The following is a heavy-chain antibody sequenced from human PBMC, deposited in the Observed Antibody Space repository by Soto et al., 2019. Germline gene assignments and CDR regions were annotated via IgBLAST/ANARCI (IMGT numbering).Heavy chain of an antibody. CDR1: GFSLSTTGVA. CDR3: THSTNGYGGTVVLY. Sequence: QITLKESGPTLVQPTQTLTLTCTFSGFSLSTTGVAVGWVRQPPGKALNWLALIYWNDDKRYSPSLQSRLTITKETSKNQVGLTMTNIDPVDTATYNCTHSTNGYGGTVVLYGGHGTLVTVCS. V-gene: IGHV2-5*01. CDR2: IYWNDDK. D-gene: IGHD5-12*01. J-gene: IGHJ4*01.